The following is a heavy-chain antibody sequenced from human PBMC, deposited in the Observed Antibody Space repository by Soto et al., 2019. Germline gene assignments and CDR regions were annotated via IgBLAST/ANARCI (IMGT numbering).Heavy chain of an antibody. CDR3: ARESRYCSGGSCYFLPGIDY. D-gene: IGHD2-15*01. V-gene: IGHV1-18*01. J-gene: IGHJ4*02. CDR2: ISTDNGNT. Sequence: ASVKVSCKASGYTFTNSGISWVRQAPGQGLEWMGWISTDNGNTNYAQHLQGRVSMTTDTSTSTAYMELSSLRSEDTAVYYCARESRYCSGGSCYFLPGIDYWGQGTLVTVSS. CDR1: GYTFTNSG.